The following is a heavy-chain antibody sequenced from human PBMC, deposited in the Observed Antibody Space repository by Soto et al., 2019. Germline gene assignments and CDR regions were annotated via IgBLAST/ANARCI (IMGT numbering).Heavy chain of an antibody. CDR3: AKDASGRFLEWLAPMDV. J-gene: IGHJ6*03. CDR1: GFTFDDYA. Sequence: EVQLVESGGGLVQPGRSLRLSCAASGFTFDDYAMHWVRQAPGKGLEWVSGISWNSGSIGYADSVKGRFTISRDNAKNYLYLQMNSLRAEDTALYYCAKDASGRFLEWLAPMDVWGKGTTVTVSS. D-gene: IGHD3-3*01. CDR2: ISWNSGSI. V-gene: IGHV3-9*01.